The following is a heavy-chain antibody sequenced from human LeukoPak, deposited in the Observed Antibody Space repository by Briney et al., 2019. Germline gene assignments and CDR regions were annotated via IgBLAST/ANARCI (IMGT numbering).Heavy chain of an antibody. J-gene: IGHJ4*02. D-gene: IGHD4-17*01. V-gene: IGHV3-30-3*01. CDR1: GFTFSSYA. CDR2: ISYDGSNK. CDR3: ASITVTTVFIGDDY. Sequence: GSLRLSCAASGFTFSSYAMHWVRQAPGKGLEWVAVISYDGSNKYYADSVKGRFTISRDNSKNTLYLQMNSLRAEDTAVYYCASITVTTVFIGDDYWGQGTLVTVSS.